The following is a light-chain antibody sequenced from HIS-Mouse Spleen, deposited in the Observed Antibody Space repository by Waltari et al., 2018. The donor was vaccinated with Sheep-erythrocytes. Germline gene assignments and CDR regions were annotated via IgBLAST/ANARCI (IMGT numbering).Light chain of an antibody. J-gene: IGLJ1*01. CDR3: CSYAGSYNHV. Sequence: QSALTQPRSVSGSPGPSVTISCTGTSRDVGGYNYVPWYQQHPGKAPNLMIYDVSKRPSGVPDRFSGSKSGNTASLTISGLQAEDEADYYCCSYAGSYNHVFASGTKVTVL. V-gene: IGLV2-11*01. CDR2: DVS. CDR1: SRDVGGYNY.